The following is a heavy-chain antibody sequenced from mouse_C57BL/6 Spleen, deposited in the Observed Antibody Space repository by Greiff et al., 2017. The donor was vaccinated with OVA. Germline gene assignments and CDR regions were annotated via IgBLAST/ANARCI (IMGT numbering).Heavy chain of an antibody. V-gene: IGHV1-26*01. Sequence: EVQLQQSGPELVKPGASVKISCKASGYTFTDYYMNWVKQSHGKSLEWIGDINPNNGGTSYNQKFKGKATLTVDKSSSTAYMELRSLTSEDSAVYYCARGGVDYGQPTGFAYWGQGTLVTVSA. D-gene: IGHD1-1*02. CDR3: ARGGVDYGQPTGFAY. CDR2: INPNNGGT. J-gene: IGHJ3*01. CDR1: GYTFTDYY.